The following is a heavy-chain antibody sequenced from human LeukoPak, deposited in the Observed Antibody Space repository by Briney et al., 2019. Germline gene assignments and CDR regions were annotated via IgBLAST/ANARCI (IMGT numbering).Heavy chain of an antibody. CDR3: ARDTPSYYSGSGKNL. D-gene: IGHD3-10*01. V-gene: IGHV1-18*01. CDR2: ISGYNGNT. Sequence: ASVKVSCKASGYTFTSYGISWVRQAPGQGLEWMGWISGYNGNTNYAQNLQGRVTLTKDTSTSTAYMELRSPRSDDTAVYYCARDTPSYYSGSGKNLWGQGTLVTVSS. CDR1: GYTFTSYG. J-gene: IGHJ5*02.